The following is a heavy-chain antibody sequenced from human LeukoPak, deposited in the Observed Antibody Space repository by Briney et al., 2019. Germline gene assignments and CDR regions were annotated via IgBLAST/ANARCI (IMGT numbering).Heavy chain of an antibody. CDR2: ISSSSTTI. CDR1: GSTFSSYG. Sequence: RAGGSLSLSCAVSGSTFSSYGMNWIRQAPGKGPEWVSYISSSSTTIYYADSVQGRFTISRDNGKNSLYLQMNSLRADDTAVYYCARLGYTPNWAWGQGTLVTVSS. V-gene: IGHV3-48*01. J-gene: IGHJ5*02. CDR3: ARLGYTPNWA. D-gene: IGHD3-16*02.